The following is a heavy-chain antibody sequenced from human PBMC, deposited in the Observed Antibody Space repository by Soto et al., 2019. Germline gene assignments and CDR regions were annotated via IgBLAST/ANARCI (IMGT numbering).Heavy chain of an antibody. V-gene: IGHV4-34*01. CDR2: INHSGST. CDR3: ASKRGRLGRTRIDAFDI. J-gene: IGHJ3*02. D-gene: IGHD3-16*01. Sequence: QVQLQQWGAGLLKPSETLSLTCAVYGGSFSGYYWSWIRQPPGKGLEWIGEINHSGSTNYNPSLKSRVTISVDTSKNQFSLKLSSVTAADTAVYYCASKRGRLGRTRIDAFDIWGQGTMVTVSS. CDR1: GGSFSGYY.